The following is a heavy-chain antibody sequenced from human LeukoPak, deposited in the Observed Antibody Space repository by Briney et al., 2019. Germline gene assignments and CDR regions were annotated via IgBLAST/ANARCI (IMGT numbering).Heavy chain of an antibody. D-gene: IGHD3-16*01. CDR2: INPSGGST. CDR3: ARVGRGGMDV. Sequence: ASVKVSCKASGYTFTSNYIHWVRQAPGQGLEWMGIINPSGGSTSYAQKFQGRVTMTRDTSTSTVYMELSSLRSEDTAVYYCARVGRGGMDVWGQGTTVTVSS. CDR1: GYTFTSNY. J-gene: IGHJ6*02. V-gene: IGHV1-46*01.